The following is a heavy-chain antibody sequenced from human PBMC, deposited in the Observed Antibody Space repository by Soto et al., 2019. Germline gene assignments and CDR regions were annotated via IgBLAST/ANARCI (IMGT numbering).Heavy chain of an antibody. CDR3: ARYSGSYWHYLDF. D-gene: IGHD1-26*01. J-gene: IGHJ4*02. CDR2: IYPGDSDT. V-gene: IGHV5-51*01. CDR1: GYSFASHW. Sequence: GESLKISCKGSGYSFASHWVAWVRQMPEKGLEWIGTIYPGDSDTKYSSTFRGHVTISADTSVSTAYLQWRSLEATDSAIYYCARYSGSYWHYLDFWGQGTLVTVS.